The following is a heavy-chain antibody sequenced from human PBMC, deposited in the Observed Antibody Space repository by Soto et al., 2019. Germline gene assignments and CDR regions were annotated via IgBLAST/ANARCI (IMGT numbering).Heavy chain of an antibody. V-gene: IGHV4-59*01. J-gene: IGHJ4*02. D-gene: IGHD5-12*01. Sequence: SETLSLICTVSGDSISNDYCSWIRQSPGKGLEWIGYIYYSGSPNYNPSLKSRVTMSIDKSKNQFSLKLSSVTAADTAVYYCAKANSGHGSFDHWGQGTLVTVSS. CDR1: GDSISNDY. CDR2: IYYSGSP. CDR3: AKANSGHGSFDH.